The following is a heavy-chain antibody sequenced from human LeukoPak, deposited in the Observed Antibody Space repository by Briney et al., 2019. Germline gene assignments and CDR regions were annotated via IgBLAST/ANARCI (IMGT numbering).Heavy chain of an antibody. D-gene: IGHD3-3*01. J-gene: IGHJ4*02. CDR1: GYTFTAYF. CDR3: ARAFPGVRSNFDY. CDR2: INPNTGGT. Sequence: ASVKVSCKASGYTFTAYFMYWVRQAPGQGLEWMGWINPNTGGTNYAQKFQGRVTMTRDTSISTAYMELSRLRSDDTAVYYCARAFPGVRSNFDYWGQGTLVTVSS. V-gene: IGHV1-2*02.